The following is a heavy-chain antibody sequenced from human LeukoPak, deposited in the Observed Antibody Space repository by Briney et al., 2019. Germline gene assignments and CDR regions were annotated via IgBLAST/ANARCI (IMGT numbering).Heavy chain of an antibody. D-gene: IGHD2-2*01. CDR2: IRYEGSNK. CDR1: GFTFSSYG. CDR3: AKDLSSTVNWFDP. Sequence: GGSLRLSCAASGFTFSSYGMHWVRQAPGKGLEWVAFIRYEGSNKYYADSVKGRFTISRDNSKNTLYLQMNSLRAEDTAVYYCAKDLSSTVNWFDPWGQGTLVTVSS. J-gene: IGHJ5*02. V-gene: IGHV3-30*02.